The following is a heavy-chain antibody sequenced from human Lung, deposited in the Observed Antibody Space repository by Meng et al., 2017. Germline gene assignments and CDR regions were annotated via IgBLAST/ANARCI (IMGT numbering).Heavy chain of an antibody. Sequence: SVKVSCKAPGGIFSKYVIGWVRQAPGQGLEWMGGINAVFGTTNYAQKFQGRVTITTDESTSTVYMELTRLTSEDTAVYFCARKAGNCISTTCYSLDYWGQGTLVTVSS. CDR2: INAVFGTT. CDR1: GGIFSKYV. D-gene: IGHD2-2*01. CDR3: ARKAGNCISTTCYSLDY. J-gene: IGHJ4*02. V-gene: IGHV1-69*05.